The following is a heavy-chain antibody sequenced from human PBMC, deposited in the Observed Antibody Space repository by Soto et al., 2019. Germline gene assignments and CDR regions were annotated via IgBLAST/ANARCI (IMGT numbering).Heavy chain of an antibody. CDR1: GDSFSTYA. CDR3: ARALCNNGVCYYYYYGMDV. Sequence: QVQLVQSGTEVKRPGSSVKVSCKASGDSFSTYAISWVRQAPGQGLEWMGGIIPIFGTVNYAEKFQGRVTITADKSTSTAYMELSILRSEDTAVYYCARALCNNGVCYYYYYGMDVWGQGTTVTVSS. D-gene: IGHD2-8*01. CDR2: IIPIFGTV. V-gene: IGHV1-69*14. J-gene: IGHJ6*02.